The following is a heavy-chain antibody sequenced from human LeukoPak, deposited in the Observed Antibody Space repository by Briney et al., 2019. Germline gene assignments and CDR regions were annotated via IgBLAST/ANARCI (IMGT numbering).Heavy chain of an antibody. J-gene: IGHJ3*02. V-gene: IGHV4-39*07. Sequence: PSETLSLTCTVSGGSISSSSYYWGWIRQPPGKGLEWIGEIYHSGSTNYHPSLKSRVTISVDKSKNQFSLKLNSVTAADTAVYYCARKNVQCDAFDIWGHGTMVTVSS. D-gene: IGHD6-19*01. CDR1: GGSISSSSYY. CDR2: IYHSGST. CDR3: ARKNVQCDAFDI.